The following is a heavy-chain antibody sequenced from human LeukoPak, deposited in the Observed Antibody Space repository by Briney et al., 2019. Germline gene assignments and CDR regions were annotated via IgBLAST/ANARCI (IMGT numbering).Heavy chain of an antibody. J-gene: IGHJ3*02. CDR3: VTTVTRDDAFDI. D-gene: IGHD4-17*01. Sequence: GASLKISCKASGSPFSNYWSGWVRQMPGKGLEWMGIIYPGDSDTRYSPSFQGQVTISADKSITTAYLQWSSLKASDTAIYYCVTTVTRDDAFDIWGQGTMVTVSS. V-gene: IGHV5-51*01. CDR2: IYPGDSDT. CDR1: GSPFSNYW.